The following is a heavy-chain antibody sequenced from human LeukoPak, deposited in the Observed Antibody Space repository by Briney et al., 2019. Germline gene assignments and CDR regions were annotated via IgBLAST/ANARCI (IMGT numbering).Heavy chain of an antibody. V-gene: IGHV3-74*01. D-gene: IGHD1-1*01. CDR2: INSDGSST. J-gene: IGHJ6*03. Sequence: GGSLRLSCAASGFTFSSYWMHWVRQAPGKGLVWVSRINSDGSSTSYADSVKGRFTIFRDNAKNTLYLQMNSLRAEDTAVYYCAREVRRTYDHYYYYMDVWGKGTTVTVSS. CDR3: AREVRRTYDHYYYYMDV. CDR1: GFTFSSYW.